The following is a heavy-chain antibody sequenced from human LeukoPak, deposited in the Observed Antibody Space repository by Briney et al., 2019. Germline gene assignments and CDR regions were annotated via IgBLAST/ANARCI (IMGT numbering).Heavy chain of an antibody. V-gene: IGHV3-30*18. J-gene: IGHJ5*02. CDR1: GFIFSNYA. Sequence: GGSLRLSCAASGFIFSNYAMSWVRQAPGKGLEWVAVISYDGSNKYYADSVKGRFTISRDNARNSLYLQMNSLRAEDTAIYYCAKAGYRTGWDWLDPWGQGTLVTVSS. CDR2: ISYDGSNK. D-gene: IGHD2-8*02. CDR3: AKAGYRTGWDWLDP.